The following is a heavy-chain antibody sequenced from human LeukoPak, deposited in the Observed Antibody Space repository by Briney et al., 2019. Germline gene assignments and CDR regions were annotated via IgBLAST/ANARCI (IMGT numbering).Heavy chain of an antibody. D-gene: IGHD5-24*01. CDR1: GGSISSYY. CDR3: ARFPQGGFNYFDY. CDR2: IYYSGNT. J-gene: IGHJ4*02. V-gene: IGHV4-59*01. Sequence: PSETLSLTCTVSGGSISSYYWSWIRQPPGKGMEWIGDIYYSGNTNYNPSLKRRVTISVEKSKNLFSLKLNSVTTADTAVYYCARFPQGGFNYFDYWGQGALVTVSS.